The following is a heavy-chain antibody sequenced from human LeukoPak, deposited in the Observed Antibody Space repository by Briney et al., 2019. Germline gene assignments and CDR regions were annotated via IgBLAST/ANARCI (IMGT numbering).Heavy chain of an antibody. Sequence: GGSLRLSCAVSGSTLNTYAMHWVRQAPGKGLEWVAIISYDGSQKYYADSLKGRFTISRDNSRNTLYLQMNSLRDDDTGMYYCARDTDEWYNSPGDYWGQGTLVTVSS. D-gene: IGHD1-1*01. CDR2: ISYDGSQK. V-gene: IGHV3-30*04. J-gene: IGHJ4*02. CDR1: GSTLNTYA. CDR3: ARDTDEWYNSPGDY.